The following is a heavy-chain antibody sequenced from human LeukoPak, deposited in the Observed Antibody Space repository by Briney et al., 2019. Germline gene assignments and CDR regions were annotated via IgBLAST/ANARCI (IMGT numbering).Heavy chain of an antibody. CDR2: INPNSGGT. CDR3: AREGIAARPFDY. CDR1: GYTFTGYY. J-gene: IGHJ4*02. Sequence: AASVKVSCKASGYTFTGYYMHWVRQAPGQGLEWMGWINPNSGGTNYAQKFQGRVTMTRDTSISAAYMELSRLRSDDTAVYYCAREGIAARPFDYWGQGTLVTVSS. D-gene: IGHD6-6*01. V-gene: IGHV1-2*02.